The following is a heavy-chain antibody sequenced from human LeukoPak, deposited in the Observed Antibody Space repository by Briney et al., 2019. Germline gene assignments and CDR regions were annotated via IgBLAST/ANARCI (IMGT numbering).Heavy chain of an antibody. CDR3: ARVYYDSSGYYSYLDY. CDR1: GFTFSSYS. V-gene: IGHV3-21*01. CDR2: ISSSSSYI. J-gene: IGHJ4*02. D-gene: IGHD3-22*01. Sequence: GGSLRLSCAASGFTFSSYSMNWVRQAPGKGLECVSSISSSSSYIYYADSVRGRFTISRDNAKNSLYLQMNSLRAEDTAVYYCARVYYDSSGYYSYLDYWGQGTLVTVSS.